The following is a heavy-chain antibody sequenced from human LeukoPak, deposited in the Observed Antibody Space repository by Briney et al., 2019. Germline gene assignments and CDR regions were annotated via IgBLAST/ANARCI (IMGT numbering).Heavy chain of an antibody. V-gene: IGHV1-69*13. D-gene: IGHD3-22*01. J-gene: IGHJ6*02. CDR2: IIPIFGTA. Sequence: SVKVSCKASGGTFSSYAISWVRQAPGQGLEWMGGIIPIFGTANYAQKFQGRATITADESTSTAYMELSSLRSEDTAVYYCARRGSGYYSYYYYGMDVWGQGTTVTVSS. CDR1: GGTFSSYA. CDR3: ARRGSGYYSYYYYGMDV.